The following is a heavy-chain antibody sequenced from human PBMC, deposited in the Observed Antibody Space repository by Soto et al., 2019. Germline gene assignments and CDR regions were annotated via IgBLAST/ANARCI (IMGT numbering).Heavy chain of an antibody. Sequence: QVQLVQSGADVQRPGSSVRVSCKASGDTFNFSTINWVRQAPGQGLQWMGRINPILSMSNYAPRFQGRVTMTADKSTSTAYMELSRLRSEDTAMYYCATSYGSGYRAFDSWGQGALVTVSS. D-gene: IGHD3-10*01. J-gene: IGHJ4*02. V-gene: IGHV1-69*02. CDR2: INPILSMS. CDR1: GDTFNFST. CDR3: ATSYGSGYRAFDS.